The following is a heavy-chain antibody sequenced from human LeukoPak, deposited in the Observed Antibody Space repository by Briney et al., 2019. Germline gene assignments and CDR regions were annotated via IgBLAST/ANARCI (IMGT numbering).Heavy chain of an antibody. V-gene: IGHV4-59*08. CDR1: GGSMSSYY. CDR3: ARHGTSGIYRRPFDI. D-gene: IGHD1-26*01. J-gene: IGHJ3*02. CDR2: IYDSGST. Sequence: NPSETLSLTCTVSGGSMSSYYWSWIRQPPGKGLKWIGYIYDSGSTNYNPSLKSRVTISVDTSNNQFSLKLNSVTAADTAVYYCARHGTSGIYRRPFDIWGQGTMVTVSS.